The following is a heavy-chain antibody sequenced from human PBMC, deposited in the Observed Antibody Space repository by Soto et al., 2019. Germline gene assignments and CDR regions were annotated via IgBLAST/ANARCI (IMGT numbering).Heavy chain of an antibody. V-gene: IGHV1-69*13. D-gene: IGHD6-6*01. CDR1: GGTFSSYA. J-gene: IGHJ5*02. CDR3: ARERSSSGNWFDP. Sequence: SVKVSCKASGGTFSSYAISWVRKAPGQGLEWMGGIIPIFGTANYAQKFQGRVTITADESTSTAYMELSSLRSEDTAVYYCARERSSSGNWFDPWGQGTLVTVSS. CDR2: IIPIFGTA.